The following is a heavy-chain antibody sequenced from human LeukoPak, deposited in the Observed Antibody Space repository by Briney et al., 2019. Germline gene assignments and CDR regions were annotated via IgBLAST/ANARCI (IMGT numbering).Heavy chain of an antibody. Sequence: ESLNICCTGSGSSFTSYLICLVRRLPGRGLEWMGRIAPSDSYTNYSPSFQGHVTISADKSISTAYLQGSSLKASDTDMYYGARQTVTTDCMDVWGKGTTVTVSS. V-gene: IGHV5-10-1*01. CDR2: IAPSDSYT. CDR3: ARQTVTTDCMDV. CDR1: GSSFTSYL. D-gene: IGHD4-17*01. J-gene: IGHJ6*04.